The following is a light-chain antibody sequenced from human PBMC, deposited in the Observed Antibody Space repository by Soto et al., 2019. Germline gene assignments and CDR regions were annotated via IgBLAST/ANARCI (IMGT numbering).Light chain of an antibody. V-gene: IGKV1-27*01. J-gene: IGKJ2*01. CDR2: DAS. Sequence: DIQMTQSPSSLSASVGDRVTITCRASQAISAFLAWYQQRPGKIPNLLVYDASTLQSGVPTRFSGSGSGTHFTLTISSLQPEDVASYYCQEYHSLLYTFGQGTKVEIK. CDR1: QAISAF. CDR3: QEYHSLLYT.